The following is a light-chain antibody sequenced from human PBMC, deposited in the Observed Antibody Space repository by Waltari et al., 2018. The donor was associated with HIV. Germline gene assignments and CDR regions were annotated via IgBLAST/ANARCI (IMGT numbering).Light chain of an antibody. CDR1: RSVSSNY. CDR2: GIS. J-gene: IGKJ1*01. V-gene: IGKV3-20*01. CDR3: QQYGGSPRT. Sequence: DIVLTQSPGTLSLSPGERATLSCRASRSVSSNYLAWYQHKPGQAPRLLIYGISRGATGIPDRFSGSGSGTDFTLTINGVEPEDFALYYCQQYGGSPRTFGQGTRVEIK.